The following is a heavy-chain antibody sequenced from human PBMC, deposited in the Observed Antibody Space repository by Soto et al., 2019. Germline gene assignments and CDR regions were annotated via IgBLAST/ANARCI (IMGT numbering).Heavy chain of an antibody. V-gene: IGHV3-30*18. CDR1: GFTFSSYG. J-gene: IGHJ3*02. CDR3: AKDRLLWFGELPHDAFDI. CDR2: ISYDGSNK. Sequence: GGSLRLSCAASGFTFSSYGMHWVRQAPGKGLEWVAVISYDGSNKYYADSVKGRFTISRDNSKNTLYLQMNSLRAEDTAVYYCAKDRLLWFGELPHDAFDIWGQGTMVTVSS. D-gene: IGHD3-10*01.